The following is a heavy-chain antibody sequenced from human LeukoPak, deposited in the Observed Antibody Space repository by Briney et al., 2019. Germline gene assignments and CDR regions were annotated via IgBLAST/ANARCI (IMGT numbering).Heavy chain of an antibody. CDR2: IIPIFGTA. CDR3: ARGALRYCSSTSCYGAFDI. CDR1: GGTFSSYA. Sequence: ASVKVSRKASGGTFSSYAISWVRQAPGQGLEWMGGIIPIFGTANYAQKFQGRVTITADESTSTAYMELSSLRSEDTAVYYCARGALRYCSSTSCYGAFDIWGQGTMVTVSS. V-gene: IGHV1-69*13. J-gene: IGHJ3*02. D-gene: IGHD2-2*01.